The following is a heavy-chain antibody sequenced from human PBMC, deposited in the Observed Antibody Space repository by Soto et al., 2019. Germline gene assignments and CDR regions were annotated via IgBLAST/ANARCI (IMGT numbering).Heavy chain of an antibody. CDR2: IYRTGKT. V-gene: IGHV4-61*01. D-gene: IGHD3-9*01. CDR1: GTSVISGSFY. J-gene: IGHJ4*02. Sequence: LEILSLTCDVSGTSVISGSFYFHWIRQAPGKGLEWIGYIYRTGKTNYSHSLRSRTTISSDTSRNQFSLKVNSVTAADTAVYYCARAPYYDILTGMRRSYYFDSWGQGIQVTVSS. CDR3: ARAPYYDILTGMRRSYYFDS.